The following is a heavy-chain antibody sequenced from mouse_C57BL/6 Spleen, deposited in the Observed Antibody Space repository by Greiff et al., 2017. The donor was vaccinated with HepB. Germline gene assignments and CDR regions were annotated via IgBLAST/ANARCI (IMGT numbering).Heavy chain of an antibody. V-gene: IGHV1-82*01. CDR3: ARKEDWDVDY. J-gene: IGHJ2*01. CDR1: GYAFSSSW. Sequence: QVQLKQSGPELVKPGASVKISCKASGYAFSSSWMNWVKQRPGKGLEWIGRIYPGDGDTNYNGKFKGKATLTADKSSSTAYMQLSSLTSEDSAVYFCARKEDWDVDYWGQGTTLTVSS. CDR2: IYPGDGDT. D-gene: IGHD4-1*01.